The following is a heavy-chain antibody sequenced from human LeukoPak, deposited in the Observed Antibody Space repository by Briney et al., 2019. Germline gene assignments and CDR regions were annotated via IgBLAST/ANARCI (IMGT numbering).Heavy chain of an antibody. D-gene: IGHD1-1*01. Sequence: SETLSLTCTVSGGSISSSSYYWGWIRQPPGKGLEWIGSIYYSGSTYYNPSLKSRVTISVDTSKNQFSLKLSSVTAADTAVYYCARLGPSTGILDYWGQGTLVTVSS. J-gene: IGHJ4*02. CDR3: ARLGPSTGILDY. CDR1: GGSISSSSYY. CDR2: IYYSGST. V-gene: IGHV4-39*01.